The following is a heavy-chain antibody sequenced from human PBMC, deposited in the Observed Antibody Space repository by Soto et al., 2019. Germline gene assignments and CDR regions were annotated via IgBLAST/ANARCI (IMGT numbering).Heavy chain of an antibody. CDR2: IYYSGST. V-gene: IGHV4-59*01. Sequence: PSETLSLTCTVSGGSISSYYWSWIRQPPGQGMEWIGYIYYSGSTNYNPSLKSRVTISVDTSKNQFSLKLSSVTAADTAVYYCARDALDYYDSGGYFLNWFDPWGQGTLVIVSS. J-gene: IGHJ5*02. CDR1: GGSISSYY. D-gene: IGHD3-22*01. CDR3: ARDALDYYDSGGYFLNWFDP.